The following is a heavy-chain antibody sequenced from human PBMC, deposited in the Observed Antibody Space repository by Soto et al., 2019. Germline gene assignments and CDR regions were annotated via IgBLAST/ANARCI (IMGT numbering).Heavy chain of an antibody. Sequence: SCAASGFTLSNAWMSWVRQAPGKGLEWVGRIKRKTDSGTTDYADSVKDRLTISRDNSKNTLYLQIHTLRAEDTAVYYCAKVSSSWYAGFFDLWGQGTLVTVSS. CDR1: GFTLSNAW. J-gene: IGHJ4*02. D-gene: IGHD6-13*01. CDR2: IKRKTDSGTT. V-gene: IGHV3-15*01. CDR3: AKVSSSWYAGFFDL.